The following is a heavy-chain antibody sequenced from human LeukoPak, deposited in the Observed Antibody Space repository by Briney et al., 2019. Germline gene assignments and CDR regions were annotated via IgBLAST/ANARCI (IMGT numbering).Heavy chain of an antibody. D-gene: IGHD2-15*01. CDR3: ARDACSGGSCYSDYNWFDA. J-gene: IGHJ5*02. V-gene: IGHV1-18*04. Sequence: GSSVKVSCKASGYTFTSYGISWVRQAPGQGLGWRGGISAYICNTNYAQKLQGRVTMTTDTSTSTAYMELRSLRSDDTAVYYCARDACSGGSCYSDYNWFDAWGQGTLVTVSS. CDR1: GYTFTSYG. CDR2: ISAYICNT.